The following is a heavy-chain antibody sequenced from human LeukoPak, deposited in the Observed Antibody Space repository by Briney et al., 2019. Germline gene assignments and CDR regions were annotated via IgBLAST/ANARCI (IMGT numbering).Heavy chain of an antibody. CDR3: AKDRLRYFDPFDY. CDR1: GFTLSSYG. V-gene: IGHV3-23*01. J-gene: IGHJ4*02. CDR2: ISGSGGNT. Sequence: GGSLRLSCAASGFTLSSYGMNWVRQAPGKGLEWVSAISGSGGNTYYADSVKGRFTISRDNSKNTLYLQMNSLRAEDTAVYYCAKDRLRYFDPFDYWGQGTLVTVSS. D-gene: IGHD3-9*01.